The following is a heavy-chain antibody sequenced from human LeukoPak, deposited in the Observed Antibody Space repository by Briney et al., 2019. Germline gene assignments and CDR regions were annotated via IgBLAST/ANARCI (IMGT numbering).Heavy chain of an antibody. D-gene: IGHD6-19*01. CDR3: AKRSCSGTTCYPLDY. J-gene: IGHJ4*02. CDR1: GLTFSVAG. V-gene: IGHV3-23*01. CDR2: ITGNGGST. Sequence: HPGGSLRLSCAASGLTFSVAGMHWVRHAPGKGLEWVSAITGNGGSTYYADSVKGRFTISRDNSKSTLYLQMNRLRAEDTAIYYCAKRSCSGTTCYPLDYWGQGTLVTVSS.